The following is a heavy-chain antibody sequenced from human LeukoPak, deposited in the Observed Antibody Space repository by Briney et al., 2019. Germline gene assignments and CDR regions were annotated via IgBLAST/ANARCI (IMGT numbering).Heavy chain of an antibody. J-gene: IGHJ5*02. Sequence: GASVKLSCKASGYKFTDYYIYWVRQAPGQGLEWMGAIFPSGGKTDYSQKFQGRLTLTRDTSTNTVYMELTGLRSDDTALYFCTRAFDPWRQGTLVSVSS. CDR3: TRAFDP. V-gene: IGHV1-46*01. CDR2: IFPSGGKT. CDR1: GYKFTDYY.